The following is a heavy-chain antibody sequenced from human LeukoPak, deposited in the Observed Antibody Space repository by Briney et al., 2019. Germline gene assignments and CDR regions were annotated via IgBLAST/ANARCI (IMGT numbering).Heavy chain of an antibody. CDR2: IYSGGTT. J-gene: IGHJ4*02. CDR1: VFTVSSSY. Sequence: PGGSLRLSCAASVFTVSSSYMSWVRQALRKGREWVSVIYSGGTTYYADSVKGRFTISRDNSKNTLYLQMNSLRAEDTAVYYCARARSSIAAYDYWGQGTLVTVSS. D-gene: IGHD6-6*01. CDR3: ARARSSIAAYDY. V-gene: IGHV3-53*01.